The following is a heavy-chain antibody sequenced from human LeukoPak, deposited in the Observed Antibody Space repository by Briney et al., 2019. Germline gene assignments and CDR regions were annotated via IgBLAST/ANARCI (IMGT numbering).Heavy chain of an antibody. V-gene: IGHV3-33*08. CDR2: IWYDGSNK. CDR3: ARGRWLQWGFDY. CDR1: GFTFSNAW. J-gene: IGHJ4*02. Sequence: GGSLRLSCAASGFTFSNAWMSWVRQAPGKGLEWVAVIWYDGSNKYYADSVKGRFTISRDNSKNTLYLQMNSLRAEDTAVYYCARGRWLQWGFDYWGQGTLVTVSS. D-gene: IGHD5-24*01.